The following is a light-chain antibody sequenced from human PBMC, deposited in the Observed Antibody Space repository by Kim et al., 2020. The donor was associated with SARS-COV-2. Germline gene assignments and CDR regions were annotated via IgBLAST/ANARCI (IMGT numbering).Light chain of an antibody. CDR2: DAS. V-gene: IGKV3-20*01. J-gene: IGKJ4*01. Sequence: SPGERATLSCRASRSVANHLAWYQQKPGQAPRTLIYDASNRAIGIPDKFSGSGSGTDFTLTISRLEPEDSALYYCHQYNSAPPLTFGGGTKVDIK. CDR1: RSVANH. CDR3: HQYNSAPPLT.